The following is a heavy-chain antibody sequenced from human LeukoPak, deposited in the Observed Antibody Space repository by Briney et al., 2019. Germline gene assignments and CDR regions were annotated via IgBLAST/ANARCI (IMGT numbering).Heavy chain of an antibody. CDR1: GYTFTSYY. D-gene: IGHD1-26*01. V-gene: IGHV1-46*01. CDR2: INPSGGST. CDR3: ARDGIMHGSRDAFDI. J-gene: IGHJ3*02. Sequence: ASVKVSCKSSGYTFTSYYMHWVRQAPGQGLEWMGIINPSGGSTSYAQKFQGRVTMTRDTSTSTVYMELSSLRSEDTAVYYCARDGIMHGSRDAFDIWGQGTMVTVSS.